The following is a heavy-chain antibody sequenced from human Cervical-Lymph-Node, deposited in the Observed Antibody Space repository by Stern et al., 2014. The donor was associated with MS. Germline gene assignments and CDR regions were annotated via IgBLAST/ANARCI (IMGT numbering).Heavy chain of an antibody. CDR3: AKYAGRAGGVYYGLAV. Sequence: QVQLVQAWSEVKKPGTSVKVSCKASGYTFTDYYIHWVRLAPGHGIEWKGRINPNSCDSKYAQKFKGRVTMTTDTSIITAYMELRSLTYDDTAIYYCAKYAGRAGGVYYGLAVWGQGTTVTVSS. D-gene: IGHD3-3*01. J-gene: IGHJ6*02. CDR1: GYTFTDYY. CDR2: INPNSCDS. V-gene: IGHV1-2*06.